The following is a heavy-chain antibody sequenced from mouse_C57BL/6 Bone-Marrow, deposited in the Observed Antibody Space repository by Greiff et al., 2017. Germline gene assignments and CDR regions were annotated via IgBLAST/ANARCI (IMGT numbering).Heavy chain of an antibody. D-gene: IGHD2-4*01. Sequence: QVQLKQPGAELVKPGASVKLSCKASGYTFTNYWMHWVKQRPGQGLEWIGMMHPNGGSPDYNEKFKSEATLSVDKSSRTAYMELSSLTYEDSAVYYCARSYDYDDYTMDYWGQGTSVTVSS. CDR3: ARSYDYDDYTMDY. J-gene: IGHJ4*01. CDR1: GYTFTNYW. CDR2: MHPNGGSP. V-gene: IGHV1-64*01.